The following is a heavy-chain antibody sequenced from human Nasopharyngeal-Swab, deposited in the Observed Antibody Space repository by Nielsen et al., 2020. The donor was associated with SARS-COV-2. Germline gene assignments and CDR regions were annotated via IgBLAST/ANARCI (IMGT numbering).Heavy chain of an antibody. CDR1: GFTFENYA. D-gene: IGHD5-18*01. J-gene: IGHJ4*02. CDR2: ITWNSGNK. CDR3: AKARRTDTYGYECFDS. V-gene: IGHV3-9*01. Sequence: SLKISCAVSGFTFENYAMHWVRQPPGKGLEWVSGITWNSGNKGYAESVQGRFTISRDNAKNSLYLQMNSLRAEDTALYYCAKARRTDTYGYECFDSWGQGTLVTVSS.